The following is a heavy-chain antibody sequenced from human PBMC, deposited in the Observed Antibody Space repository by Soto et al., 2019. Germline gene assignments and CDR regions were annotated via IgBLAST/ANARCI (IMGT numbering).Heavy chain of an antibody. Sequence: ASVKVSCKASGYTFTSYAMHWVRQAPGQRLEWMGWINAGNGNTKYSQKFQGRVTITRDTSASTAYMELSSLRSEDTAVYYCARDLRITMVRGVIIVPHPFDYWGQGTLVTVSS. V-gene: IGHV1-3*01. CDR1: GYTFTSYA. CDR3: ARDLRITMVRGVIIVPHPFDY. J-gene: IGHJ4*02. D-gene: IGHD3-10*01. CDR2: INAGNGNT.